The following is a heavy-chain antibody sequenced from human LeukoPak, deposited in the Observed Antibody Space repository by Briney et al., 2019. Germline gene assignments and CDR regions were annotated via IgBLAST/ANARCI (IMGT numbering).Heavy chain of an antibody. Sequence: HPGGSLRLSCAASGFTFSGYAMSWVRQAPGKGLQWVSAISGSGGGTYYADSVKGRLTISRDNSKNTLFLQMNSLRAEDTAVYYCAKELDSSGYFDYWGQGTLVTVSS. V-gene: IGHV3-23*01. CDR2: ISGSGGGT. J-gene: IGHJ4*02. D-gene: IGHD3-22*01. CDR1: GFTFSGYA. CDR3: AKELDSSGYFDY.